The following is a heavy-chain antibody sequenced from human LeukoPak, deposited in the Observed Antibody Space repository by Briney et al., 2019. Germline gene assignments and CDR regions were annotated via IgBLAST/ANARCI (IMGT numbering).Heavy chain of an antibody. D-gene: IGHD5-18*01. Sequence: GGSLRLSCAASGFTFSDYYMSWIRQAPGRGLEWVSYISSSGSTIYYADSVNGRFTISRDNDKNSLYLQINSLRAGDTAVYYCARDLGTAMVSPFVYWGQGTLVTVSS. CDR2: ISSSGSTI. V-gene: IGHV3-11*04. CDR1: GFTFSDYY. CDR3: ARDLGTAMVSPFVY. J-gene: IGHJ4*02.